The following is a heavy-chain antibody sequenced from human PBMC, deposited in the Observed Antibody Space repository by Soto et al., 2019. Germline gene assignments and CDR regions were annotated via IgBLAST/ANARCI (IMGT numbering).Heavy chain of an antibody. CDR3: ARHVDYSGYPHYFDY. D-gene: IGHD3-22*01. Sequence: QLQLHESGPGLVKPSQALSLTCSVSAGSVYSGGFSWAWIHQPPGKGLEWIGSIYSGGITYSYPSLKSRVTMSVDTSKNQFSLKLTSVTAADTAVYYCARHVDYSGYPHYFDYWGQGTLVTVSS. CDR1: AGSVYSGGFS. V-gene: IGHV4-39*01. J-gene: IGHJ4*02. CDR2: IYSGGIT.